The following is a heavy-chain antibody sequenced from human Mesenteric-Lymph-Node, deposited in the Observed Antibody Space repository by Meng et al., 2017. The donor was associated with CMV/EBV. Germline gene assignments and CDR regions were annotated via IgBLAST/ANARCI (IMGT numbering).Heavy chain of an antibody. Sequence: VSGGSVSGGTYCWSWIRQSPGKGLEWIGGIYSGGSTNYNPSLKSRVTTSRDTSKNQYSLKLKTVTSADTAVYYCERGRANWGLDFDSWGQGTLVTVSS. CDR3: ERGRANWGLDFDS. V-gene: IGHV4-61*01. CDR2: IYSGGST. D-gene: IGHD7-27*01. CDR1: GGSVSGGTYC. J-gene: IGHJ4*02.